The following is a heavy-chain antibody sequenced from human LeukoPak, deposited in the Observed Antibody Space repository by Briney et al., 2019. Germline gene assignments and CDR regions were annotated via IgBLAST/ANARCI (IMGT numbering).Heavy chain of an antibody. J-gene: IGHJ6*03. D-gene: IGHD3-3*01. V-gene: IGHV3-21*01. CDR1: GFTFSSYS. CDR2: ISSSSSYI. CDR3: ARDAYYDFWSGLIDYYYYYMDV. Sequence: GGSLRLSCAASGFTFSSYSMNWVRQAPGKGLEWVSSISSSSSYIYYADSVKGRFTISRDNAKNSMYLQMNSLRAEDTAVYYCARDAYYDFWSGLIDYYYYYMDVWGKGTTVTVSS.